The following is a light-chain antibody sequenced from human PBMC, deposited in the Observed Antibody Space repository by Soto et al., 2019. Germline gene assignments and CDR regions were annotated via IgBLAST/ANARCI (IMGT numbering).Light chain of an antibody. J-gene: IGKJ4*01. Sequence: EIVMTQSPATLSVSPGERATLSCRASQSVSSNLAWYQQKPGQAPRLLIYGASTRATGIPARFSGSGSGTEFTLTISSLQSEDFATYYCQQSLSNPRTFGGGT. V-gene: IGKV3-15*01. CDR1: QSVSSN. CDR2: GAS. CDR3: QQSLSNPRT.